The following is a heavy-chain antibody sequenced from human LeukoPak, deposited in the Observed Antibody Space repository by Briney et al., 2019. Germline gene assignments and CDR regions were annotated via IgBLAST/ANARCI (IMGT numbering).Heavy chain of an antibody. Sequence: GSLRLSCAASGFTFSSYWMSWVRQAPGKGLEWVANIKQDGSEKYYVDSVKGRFTISRDNAKNSLYLQMNSLRAEDTAVYYCARRGDTIFGVVTIKNYGMDVWGQGTTVTVSS. CDR1: GFTFSSYW. D-gene: IGHD3-3*01. V-gene: IGHV3-7*05. CDR3: ARRGDTIFGVVTIKNYGMDV. CDR2: IKQDGSEK. J-gene: IGHJ6*02.